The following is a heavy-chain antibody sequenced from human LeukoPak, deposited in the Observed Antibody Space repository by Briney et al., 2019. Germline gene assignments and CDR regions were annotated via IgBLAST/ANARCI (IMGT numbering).Heavy chain of an antibody. D-gene: IGHD6-19*01. CDR2: LSGGRITT. V-gene: IGHV3-23*01. CDR1: GFTFSNSA. Sequence: PGGPLRLSCAASGFTFSNSAMSWVRQAPGKGLGWVSTLSGGRITTYYADSVKGRFTISRDNSKNTLYLQMNSLRAEDTAVYYCAKGIYSSGWSYFDYWGHGTLVTVSS. CDR3: AKGIYSSGWSYFDY. J-gene: IGHJ4*01.